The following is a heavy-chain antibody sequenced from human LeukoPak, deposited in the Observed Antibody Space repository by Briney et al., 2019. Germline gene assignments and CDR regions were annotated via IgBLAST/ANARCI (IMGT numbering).Heavy chain of an antibody. CDR2: INPSGGST. D-gene: IGHD3-22*01. J-gene: IGHJ5*02. CDR1: GYTFTSYY. Sequence: ASVKVSCKASGYTFTSYYMHWVRQAPGEGLEWMGIINPSGGSTSYAQKFQGRVTMTRDMSTSTVYMELSSLRSEDTAVYYCARDLSGYNWFDPWGQGTLVTVSS. CDR3: ARDLSGYNWFDP. V-gene: IGHV1-46*01.